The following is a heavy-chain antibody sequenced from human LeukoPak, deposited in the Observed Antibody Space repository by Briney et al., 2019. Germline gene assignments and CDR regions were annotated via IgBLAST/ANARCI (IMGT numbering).Heavy chain of an antibody. Sequence: GGSLRLSCAVSGYTFSSYGMHWVRQAPGKGLEWVAVIWYDGSNKYYADSVKGRFTISRDNSKNTLYLQMNSLRAEDTAVYYCARDPSGYSSGWYYYYGMDVWGKGATVTVSS. D-gene: IGHD6-19*01. CDR1: GYTFSSYG. J-gene: IGHJ6*04. V-gene: IGHV3-33*01. CDR2: IWYDGSNK. CDR3: ARDPSGYSSGWYYYYGMDV.